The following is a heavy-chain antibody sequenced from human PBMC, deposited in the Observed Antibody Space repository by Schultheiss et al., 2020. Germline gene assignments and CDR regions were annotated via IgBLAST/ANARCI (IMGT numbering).Heavy chain of an antibody. CDR2: IYPGDSDA. Sequence: GSLRLSCKGSGYRFTTYWIGWVRQMPGKGLEWMGIIYPGDSDARYSPSFQGQVTISADKSISAAYLQWGSLKASDSAMYYCARLNANCTRTSCYYYFDYWGQGALVTVYS. D-gene: IGHD2-2*01. V-gene: IGHV5-51*01. CDR3: ARLNANCTRTSCYYYFDY. CDR1: GYRFTTYW. J-gene: IGHJ4*02.